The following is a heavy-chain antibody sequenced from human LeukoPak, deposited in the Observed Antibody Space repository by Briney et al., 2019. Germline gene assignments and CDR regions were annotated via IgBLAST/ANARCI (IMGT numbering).Heavy chain of an antibody. V-gene: IGHV3-30*04. CDR1: GITFSSYA. CDR2: ISYDESNK. Sequence: QARSSLRLSCAASGITFSSYAMHWVRQAPGKGLKRVAVISYDESNKYYADSVKGRFTISRDNSKNTLYLQINSLRAEDTAVYYCAREYSSGWTFDYWGQGTLVTVSS. CDR3: AREYSSGWTFDY. J-gene: IGHJ4*02. D-gene: IGHD6-19*01.